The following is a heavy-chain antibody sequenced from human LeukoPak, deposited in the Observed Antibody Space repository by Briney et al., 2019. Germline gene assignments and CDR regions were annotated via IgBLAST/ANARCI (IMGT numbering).Heavy chain of an antibody. J-gene: IGHJ4*02. Sequence: PSETLSLTCTVSGSMYNYYWSWIRQPPGKGLEWIGYIHYNGNTNYNPSLESRVTMSLDTSKNQVSLKLNSVTAADTAVYYCAGHISSGGTYAHFDYWGQGTLVTVSS. CDR1: GSMYNYY. D-gene: IGHD1-26*01. CDR2: IHYNGNT. V-gene: IGHV4-59*08. CDR3: AGHISSGGTYAHFDY.